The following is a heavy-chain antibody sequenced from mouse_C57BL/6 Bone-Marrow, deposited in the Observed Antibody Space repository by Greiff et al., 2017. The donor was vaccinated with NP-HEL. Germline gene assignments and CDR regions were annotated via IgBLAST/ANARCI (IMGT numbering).Heavy chain of an antibody. Sequence: VKLVESGAELVKPGASVKISCKASGYAFSSYWMNWVKERPGKGLEWIGQIYPGDGDTKYNGKFKGKATLTADKSYSTAYMQVSSLTSEDSAVYFCARGDYGSSRFGYAMDYWGQGTSVTVSS. D-gene: IGHD1-1*01. V-gene: IGHV1-80*01. CDR1: GYAFSSYW. CDR2: IYPGDGDT. CDR3: ARGDYGSSRFGYAMDY. J-gene: IGHJ4*01.